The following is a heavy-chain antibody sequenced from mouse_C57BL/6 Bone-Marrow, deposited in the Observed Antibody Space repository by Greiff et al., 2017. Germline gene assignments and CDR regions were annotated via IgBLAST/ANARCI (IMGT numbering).Heavy chain of an antibody. D-gene: IGHD2-14*01. CDR2: IDPNRGGT. CDR1: GYTFTSYW. J-gene: IGHJ2*01. Sequence: QVQLQQPGAELVKPGASVKLSCKASGYTFTSYWMHWVKQRPGRGLEWIGRIDPNRGGTKYNEKFKSKATLTVDKPSSPAYMQLSSLTSEDSAVYYCARSRYYRSPHDDWGQGTTLTVSS. CDR3: ARSRYYRSPHDD. V-gene: IGHV1-72*01.